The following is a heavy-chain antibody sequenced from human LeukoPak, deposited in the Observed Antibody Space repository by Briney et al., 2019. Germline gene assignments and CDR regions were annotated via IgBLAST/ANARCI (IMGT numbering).Heavy chain of an antibody. V-gene: IGHV3-23*01. CDR2: ISGSGGST. CDR3: AKSGLYCSGGSCPPDSVDY. Sequence: GGSLRLSCAASGFTFSSYAMSWVRQAPGKGLEWVSAISGSGGSTYYADSVKGRFTISRDNSKNTLYLRMNSLRAEDTAVYYCAKSGLYCSGGSCPPDSVDYWGQGTLVTVSS. D-gene: IGHD2-15*01. J-gene: IGHJ4*02. CDR1: GFTFSSYA.